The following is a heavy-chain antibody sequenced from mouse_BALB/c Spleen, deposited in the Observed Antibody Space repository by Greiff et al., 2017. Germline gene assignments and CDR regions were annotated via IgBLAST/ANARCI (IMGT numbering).Heavy chain of an antibody. CDR3: ARDLYYCYDGGFAY. V-gene: IGHV7-3*02. CDR2: IRNKANGYTT. D-gene: IGHD2-2*01. Sequence: EVQGVESGGGWVQPGGSLRLSCATSGFTFTDYYMSGVRQPPGKALEWLGFIRNKANGYTTEYSASVKGRFTISRDNSQSILYLQMNTLRAEDSATYYCARDLYYCYDGGFAYWGQGTLVTVSA. J-gene: IGHJ3*01. CDR1: GFTFTDYY.